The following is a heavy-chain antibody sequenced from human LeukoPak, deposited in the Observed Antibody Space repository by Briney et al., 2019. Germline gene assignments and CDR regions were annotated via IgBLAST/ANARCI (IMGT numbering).Heavy chain of an antibody. CDR3: ARGIYPISAAFDI. Sequence: GGYLRLSCAASGFTFSDYYMSWIRQAPGKGLEWVSYISSSGSTIYYADSVKGRFTISRDNAKNSLYLQMNSLRAEDTVVYYCARGIYPISAAFDIWGQGTMVTVSS. V-gene: IGHV3-11*01. CDR1: GFTFSDYY. D-gene: IGHD3-16*02. J-gene: IGHJ3*02. CDR2: ISSSGSTI.